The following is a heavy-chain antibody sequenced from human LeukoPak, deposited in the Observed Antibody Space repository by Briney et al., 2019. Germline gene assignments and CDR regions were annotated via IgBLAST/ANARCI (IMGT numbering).Heavy chain of an antibody. V-gene: IGHV3-23*01. CDR1: GFTFSSYA. CDR2: ISGSGGST. CDR3: AKDRGSGSYHVGVEY. Sequence: GGSLRLSCLTSGFTFSSYAMSWVRQAPGKGLEWVSAISGSGGSTYYADSVKGRFTISRDNSKNTLYLQMNSLRAEDTAVYYCAKDRGSGSYHVGVEYWGQGTLVTVSS. D-gene: IGHD1-26*01. J-gene: IGHJ4*02.